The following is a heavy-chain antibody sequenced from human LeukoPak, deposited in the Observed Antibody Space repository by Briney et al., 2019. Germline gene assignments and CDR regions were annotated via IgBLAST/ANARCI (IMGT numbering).Heavy chain of an antibody. CDR2: IIPIFGTA. D-gene: IGHD6-6*01. CDR3: ASASIAARQNYYYYGMDV. V-gene: IGHV1-69*13. J-gene: IGHJ6*02. CDR1: GYTFTSYD. Sequence: ASVKVSCKASGYTFTSYDINWVRQATGQGLEWMGGIIPIFGTANYAQKFQGRVTITADESTSTAYMELSSLRSEDTAVYYCASASIAARQNYYYYGMDVWGQGTTVTVSS.